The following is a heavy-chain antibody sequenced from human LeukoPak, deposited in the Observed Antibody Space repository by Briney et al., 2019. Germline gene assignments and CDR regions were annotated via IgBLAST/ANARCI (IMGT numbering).Heavy chain of an antibody. CDR2: INPNSGGT. D-gene: IGHD5-18*01. J-gene: IGHJ5*02. CDR3: ARGDTTNPNWFDP. Sequence: ASVKVSCKASGYTFTGYYMHWVRQAPGQGLEWMGWINPNSGGTNYAQKFQGRVTMNRDTSISTAYMELSRLRSDDTAVYYCARGDTTNPNWFDPWGQGTLVTVSS. V-gene: IGHV1-2*02. CDR1: GYTFTGYY.